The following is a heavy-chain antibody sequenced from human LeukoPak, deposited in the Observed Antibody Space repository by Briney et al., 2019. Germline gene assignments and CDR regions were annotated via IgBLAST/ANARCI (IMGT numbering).Heavy chain of an antibody. V-gene: IGHV3-74*01. D-gene: IGHD2-2*02. CDR1: GFTFSSYW. CDR2: INSDGSSI. J-gene: IGHJ3*01. CDR3: ARDERRYCSSTSCYS. Sequence: GGSLRLSCAASGFTFSSYWMHWVRQVPGKGLVWVSRINSDGSSISYADSVKGRFTISRDNAKNSLYLQMNSLRAEDTAVYYCARDERRYCSSTSCYSWGQGTMVTVSS.